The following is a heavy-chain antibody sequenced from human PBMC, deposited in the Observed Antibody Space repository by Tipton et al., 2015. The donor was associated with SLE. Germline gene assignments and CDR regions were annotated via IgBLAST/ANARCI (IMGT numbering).Heavy chain of an antibody. D-gene: IGHD6-13*01. CDR2: IYYSGST. CDR3: ARGAGIAAADNYFDY. J-gene: IGHJ4*02. Sequence: TLSLTCTVSGGSVSSGSYYWSWIRQPPGKGLEWIGYIYYSGSTNYNPSLKSRVTISVDTSKNQFSLQLTSVTPEDTAVYYCARGAGIAAADNYFDYWGQGTLVTVSS. CDR1: GGSVSSGSYY. V-gene: IGHV4-61*01.